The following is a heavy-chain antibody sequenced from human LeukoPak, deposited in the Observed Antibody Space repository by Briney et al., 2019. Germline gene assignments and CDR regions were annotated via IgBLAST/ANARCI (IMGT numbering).Heavy chain of an antibody. J-gene: IGHJ6*02. CDR2: ISRGGDT. D-gene: IGHD2-8*02. V-gene: IGHV3-53*01. CDR1: RFTVSSNY. CDR3: ARFYCTGDSDSCYAMDV. Sequence: GESLKISCAASRFTVSSNYFIWVRQAPGKGLEWVSVISRGGDTYYAESVKGRFTISRDNSKNTLYLQMNNLRVEDTAAYYCARFYCTGDSDSCYAMDVWGQGTTVTVSS.